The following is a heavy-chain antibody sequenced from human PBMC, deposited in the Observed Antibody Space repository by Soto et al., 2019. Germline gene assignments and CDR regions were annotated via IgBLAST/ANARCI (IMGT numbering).Heavy chain of an antibody. CDR2: IIPIFGTA. Sequence: SVKVSCKASGGTFSSYAISWVRQAPGQGLEWMGGIIPIFGTANYAQKFQGRVTITADKSTSTAYMELSSLRSEDTAVYYCARDLLRIGYCSGGSCYANFDYWGQGTLVTVSS. D-gene: IGHD2-15*01. CDR3: ARDLLRIGYCSGGSCYANFDY. V-gene: IGHV1-69*06. CDR1: GGTFSSYA. J-gene: IGHJ4*02.